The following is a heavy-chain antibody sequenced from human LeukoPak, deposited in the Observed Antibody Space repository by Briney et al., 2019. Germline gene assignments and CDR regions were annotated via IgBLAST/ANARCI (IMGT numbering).Heavy chain of an antibody. CDR3: AREGDRGYSYFAY. D-gene: IGHD5-18*01. V-gene: IGHV3-21*01. CDR1: GFTFSRYS. Sequence: PGGSLRLSCEASGFTFSRYSMTWVRQAPGKGLEWVSSISSSSSYRYYADSVKGRFTISRDNAKNSLYLQMNSLRAEDTAVYYCAREGDRGYSYFAYWGQGTLVTVSS. J-gene: IGHJ4*02. CDR2: ISSSSSYR.